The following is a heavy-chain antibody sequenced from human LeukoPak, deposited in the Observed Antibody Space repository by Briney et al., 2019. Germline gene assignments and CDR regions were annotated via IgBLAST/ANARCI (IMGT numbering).Heavy chain of an antibody. V-gene: IGHV4-59*01. D-gene: IGHD4-17*01. CDR2: IYSSGST. CDR3: ARATYGSVFFDY. Sequence: SETLSLTCSVSGGSITSYYWSWIRQPPGKGLEWIGYIYSSGSTNYNPSLKSRVTISVDTSKNQFSLKLSSVTAADTALYYCARATYGSVFFDYWGQGTLVTVSS. CDR1: GGSITSYY. J-gene: IGHJ4*02.